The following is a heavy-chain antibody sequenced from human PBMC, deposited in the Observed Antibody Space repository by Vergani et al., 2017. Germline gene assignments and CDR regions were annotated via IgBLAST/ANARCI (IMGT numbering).Heavy chain of an antibody. CDR3: SKGHRDYSLYPGTFDI. Sequence: QVQLVESGGGLVKPGGSLRLSCAASGFSFSDHYMTWIRQAPGKGLEWVSYISNSGNTIEYADSVKGRFSISRDNAKSSLFLQMDSLRAEDTAVYYCSKGHRDYSLYPGTFDIWGQGSMVTVSS. CDR1: GFSFSDHY. V-gene: IGHV3-11*01. CDR2: ISNSGNTI. D-gene: IGHD4-11*01. J-gene: IGHJ3*02.